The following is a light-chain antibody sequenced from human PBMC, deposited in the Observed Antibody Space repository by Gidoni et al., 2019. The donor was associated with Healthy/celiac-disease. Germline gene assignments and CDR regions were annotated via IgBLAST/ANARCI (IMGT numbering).Light chain of an antibody. CDR1: SSHVGGYNY. CDR3: SSYAGSNNYV. V-gene: IGLV2-8*01. J-gene: IGLJ1*01. CDR2: EVS. Sequence: QSAPTQPPSPSGSPGQPVTIPCTGTSSHVGGYNYVSWYQQHPGKAPQLMIYEVSKRPSGVPDRFSGSKSGNTASLTVSGLQAEDEADYYCSSYAGSNNYVFGTGTKVTVL.